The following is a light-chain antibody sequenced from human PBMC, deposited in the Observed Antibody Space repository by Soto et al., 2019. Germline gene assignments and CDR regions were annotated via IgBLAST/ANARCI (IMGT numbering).Light chain of an antibody. Sequence: DVQLTQSPSTLSASVGDRVAITCQASQNIVNYLNWFLHRPGKAPQLLISDASHLEPGVPSRFSGQRSGPDFTFIINNLQPEDFATYFCQQYEELPLTFGGGTRV. CDR3: QQYEELPLT. V-gene: IGKV1-33*01. J-gene: IGKJ4*01. CDR1: QNIVNY. CDR2: DAS.